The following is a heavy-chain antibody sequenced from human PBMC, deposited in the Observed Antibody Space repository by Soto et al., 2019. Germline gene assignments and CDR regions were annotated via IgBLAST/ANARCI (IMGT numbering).Heavy chain of an antibody. CDR2: ISYDGSNK. CDR3: AKDLVVYAIRGYYYYYYGMDV. Sequence: LRLPYAASEVTCRSHGMRWVRKEPGKGLEWVAVISYDGSNKYYADSVKGRFTISRDNSKNTLYLQMNSLRAEDTAVYYCAKDLVVYAIRGYYYYYYGMDVWGQGTTVTVSS. J-gene: IGHJ6*02. D-gene: IGHD2-8*02. CDR1: EVTCRSHG. V-gene: IGHV3-30*18.